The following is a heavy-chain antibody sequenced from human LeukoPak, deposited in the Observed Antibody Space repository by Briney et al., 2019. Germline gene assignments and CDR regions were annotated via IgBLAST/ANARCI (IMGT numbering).Heavy chain of an antibody. CDR3: ARASGLLWLGNFDY. D-gene: IGHD3-10*01. J-gene: IGHJ4*02. CDR1: GGSISSYC. V-gene: IGHV4-59*01. CDR2: IYYSGST. Sequence: ASETLSLTCTVSGGSISSYCWSWIRQPPGKGLEWIGYIYYSGSTNYNPSLKSRVTISVDTSKNQFSLKLSSVTAADTAVYYCARASGLLWLGNFDYWGQGTLVTVSS.